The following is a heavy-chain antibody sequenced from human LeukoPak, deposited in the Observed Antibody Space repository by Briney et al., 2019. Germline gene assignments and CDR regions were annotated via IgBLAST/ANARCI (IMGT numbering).Heavy chain of an antibody. D-gene: IGHD2-8*01. Sequence: GGFLRLSCAASGFTFSSYAMSWVRQAPGKGLEWVSAISGSGGSTYYADSVKGRFTISRDNSKNTLYLQMNSLRAEDTAVYYCAKGDIVLMVYAIPTYYFDYWGQGTLVTVSS. J-gene: IGHJ4*02. V-gene: IGHV3-23*01. CDR1: GFTFSSYA. CDR2: ISGSGGST. CDR3: AKGDIVLMVYAIPTYYFDY.